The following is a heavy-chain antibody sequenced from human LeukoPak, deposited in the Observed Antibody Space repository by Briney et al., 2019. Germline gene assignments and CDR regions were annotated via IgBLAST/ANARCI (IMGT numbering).Heavy chain of an antibody. CDR2: IRSKANSYAT. CDR3: TTDQDTAMAQPFDY. V-gene: IGHV3-73*01. CDR1: GFTFSGSA. D-gene: IGHD5-18*01. J-gene: IGHJ4*02. Sequence: GSLRLSCAASGFTFSGSAMHWVRQASGKGLEWVGRIRSKANSYATAYAASVKGRFTISRDDSKNTAYLQMNSLKTEDTAVYYCTTDQDTAMAQPFDYWGQGTLVTVSS.